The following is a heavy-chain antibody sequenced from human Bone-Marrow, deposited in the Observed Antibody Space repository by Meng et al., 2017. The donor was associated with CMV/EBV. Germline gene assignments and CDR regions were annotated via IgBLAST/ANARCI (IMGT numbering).Heavy chain of an antibody. CDR3: ARYSSSSWWFDP. V-gene: IGHV1-2*02. J-gene: IGHJ5*02. CDR1: GYSFPGYC. CDR2: INPNSGDT. Sequence: CKASGYSFPGYCVHWVRPAHGQGLEWMGWINPNSGDTDYAQKFQGRVTMTRDTSISKAYMELSRLRSVDTAVYYCARYSSSSWWFDPWGQGTLVTVSS. D-gene: IGHD6-6*01.